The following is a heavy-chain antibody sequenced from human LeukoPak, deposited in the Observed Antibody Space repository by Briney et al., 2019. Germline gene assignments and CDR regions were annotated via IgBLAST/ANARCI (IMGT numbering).Heavy chain of an antibody. V-gene: IGHV1-46*01. CDR2: INPSDGST. J-gene: IGHJ4*02. Sequence: ASVKVSCKASGYTFTNYYIHWVRQAPGQGLEWMGIINPSDGSTGYAQKFQGRVTIARDTSTSTVYMEMSSLRSEDTAVYYCARDFWSGYSFDYWGQGTLVTVSS. CDR3: ARDFWSGYSFDY. D-gene: IGHD3-3*01. CDR1: GYTFTNYY.